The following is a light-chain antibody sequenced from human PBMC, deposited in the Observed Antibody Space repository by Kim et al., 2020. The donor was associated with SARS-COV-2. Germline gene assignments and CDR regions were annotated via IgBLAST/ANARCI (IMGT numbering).Light chain of an antibody. J-gene: IGKJ4*01. V-gene: IGKV3-20*01. Sequence: LCPGERATLSCRASQSVRSNYLTWYQQKPGQAPRLLIYGASSRATGIPDRFSGTGSGTDFTLIISRLEPEDFAVYYCQQYGSSPLTFGGGTKLEIK. CDR1: QSVRSNY. CDR3: QQYGSSPLT. CDR2: GAS.